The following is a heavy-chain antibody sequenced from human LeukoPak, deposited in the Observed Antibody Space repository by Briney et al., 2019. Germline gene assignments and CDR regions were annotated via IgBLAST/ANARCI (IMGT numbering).Heavy chain of an antibody. CDR1: GFTFSSYE. Sequence: GGSLRLSCAASGFTFSSYEMNWVRQAPGKGLEWVSYISSSGYIYYADSMKGRFTISRDNAKNSLYLQMNSVRAEDTAVYYCARYRDYYGSADYWGQGTLVTVSS. CDR2: ISSSGYI. V-gene: IGHV3-21*05. D-gene: IGHD3-10*01. J-gene: IGHJ4*02. CDR3: ARYRDYYGSADY.